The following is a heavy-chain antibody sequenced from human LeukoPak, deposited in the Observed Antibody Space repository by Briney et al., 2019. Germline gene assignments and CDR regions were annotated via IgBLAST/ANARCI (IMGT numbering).Heavy chain of an antibody. CDR1: GFTFSSYS. CDR2: ISSSSSYI. J-gene: IGHJ4*02. V-gene: IGHV3-21*01. CDR3: ARDGLRYGSGSYGLDY. D-gene: IGHD3-10*01. Sequence: PGGSLRLSCAASGFTFSSYSMNWVRQAPGKGLEWVSSISSSSSYIYYADSVKGRFTISRDNAKNSLYLQMNSLRAEDTAVYYCARDGLRYGSGSYGLDYWGQGTLVTVSS.